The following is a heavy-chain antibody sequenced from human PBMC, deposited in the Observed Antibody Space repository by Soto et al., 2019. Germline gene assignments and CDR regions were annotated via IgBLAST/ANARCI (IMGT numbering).Heavy chain of an antibody. V-gene: IGHV4-31*03. D-gene: IGHD3-3*01. CDR2: IYYSGST. Sequence: SETLSLTCTVSGGSISSGGYYWSWIRQHPGKGLEWIGYIYYSGSTYYNPSLKSRVTISVDTSKNQFSLKLSSVTAADTAVYYCARVDFWSGFYGMDVWGQGTTVTVSS. J-gene: IGHJ6*02. CDR1: GGSISSGGYY. CDR3: ARVDFWSGFYGMDV.